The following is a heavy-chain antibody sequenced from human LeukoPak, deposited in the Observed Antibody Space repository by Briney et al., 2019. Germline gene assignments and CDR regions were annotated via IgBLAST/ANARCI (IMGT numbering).Heavy chain of an antibody. V-gene: IGHV3-7*01. Sequence: PGGSLRLSCAASGFTFSDYWMNWVRQAPGKGLEWLANINKDGSKQDYVDSVKGRFTISRDNAKNSLSLQMDSLRVEATAVYHCVRDAPGRGGSHYWGQGILVTVSS. J-gene: IGHJ4*02. D-gene: IGHD3-10*01. CDR1: GFTFSDYW. CDR3: VRDAPGRGGSHY. CDR2: INKDGSKQ.